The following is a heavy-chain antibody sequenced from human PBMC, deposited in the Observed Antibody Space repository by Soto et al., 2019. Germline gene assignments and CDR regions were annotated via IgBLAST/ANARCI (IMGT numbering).Heavy chain of an antibody. V-gene: IGHV1-69*01. CDR1: GGTFSSYA. J-gene: IGHJ4*02. CDR2: IIPIFGTA. Sequence: QVQLVQSGSEVKKPGSSVKVSCKSSGGTFSSYAISWVRQAPGQGLEWMGGIIPIFGTANYAQKFQGRVTITADESTRPAYMELSSLRSEDTAVYYCAREADYDSSGYYYFYWGQGTLVTVSS. CDR3: AREADYDSSGYYYFY. D-gene: IGHD3-22*01.